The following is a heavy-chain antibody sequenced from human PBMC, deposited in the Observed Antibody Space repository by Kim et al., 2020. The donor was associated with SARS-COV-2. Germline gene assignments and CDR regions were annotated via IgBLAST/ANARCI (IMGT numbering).Heavy chain of an antibody. J-gene: IGHJ1*01. CDR3: AKDMRGIHFSVFQH. CDR2: ISWNSGSI. V-gene: IGHV3-9*01. CDR1: GFTFDDYA. D-gene: IGHD5-18*01. Sequence: GGSLRLSCAASGFTFDDYAMHWVRQAPGKGLEWVSGISWNSGSIGYADSVKGRFTISRDNAKNSLYLQMNSLRAEDTALYYCAKDMRGIHFSVFQHWGQGTLVTVSS.